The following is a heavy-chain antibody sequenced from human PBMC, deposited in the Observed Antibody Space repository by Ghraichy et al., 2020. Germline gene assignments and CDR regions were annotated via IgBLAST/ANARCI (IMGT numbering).Heavy chain of an antibody. Sequence: ASVKVSCKVSGYTLTELSMHWVRQAPGKGLEWMGGFDPEDGETIYAQKFQGRVTMTEDTSTDTAYMELSSLRSEDTAVYYCATRHHCTNGVCFGGGMDVWGQGTTVTVSS. J-gene: IGHJ6*02. D-gene: IGHD2-8*01. V-gene: IGHV1-24*01. CDR2: FDPEDGET. CDR3: ATRHHCTNGVCFGGGMDV. CDR1: GYTLTELS.